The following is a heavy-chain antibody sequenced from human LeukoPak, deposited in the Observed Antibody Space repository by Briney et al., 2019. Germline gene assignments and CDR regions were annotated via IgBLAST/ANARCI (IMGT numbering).Heavy chain of an antibody. V-gene: IGHV3-23*01. J-gene: IGHJ4*02. Sequence: GGSLRLSCAASGFTFNNYAMSRVRQAPGKGLEWVAAISGNGGRTYYRDSVKGRFTISRDNPKNTLYLLMNSLSAEDTALYYCAKEQTSSGYFDYWGQGTLVTVSS. CDR2: ISGNGGRT. CDR3: AKEQTSSGYFDY. D-gene: IGHD3-10*01. CDR1: GFTFNNYA.